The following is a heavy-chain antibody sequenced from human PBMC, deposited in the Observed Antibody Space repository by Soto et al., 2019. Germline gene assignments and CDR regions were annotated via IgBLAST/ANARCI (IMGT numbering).Heavy chain of an antibody. D-gene: IGHD2-2*01. CDR1: GYTFTGYY. CDR3: ARGGGAEVVVVPVAGLYGMDV. Sequence: ASVKVSCKASGYTFTGYYMHWVRQAPGQGLEWMGWINPNSGGTNYAQKFQGWVTMTRDTSISTAYMELSRLRSDDTAAYYCARGGGAEVVVVPVAGLYGMDVWGQGTTVTVSS. J-gene: IGHJ6*02. V-gene: IGHV1-2*04. CDR2: INPNSGGT.